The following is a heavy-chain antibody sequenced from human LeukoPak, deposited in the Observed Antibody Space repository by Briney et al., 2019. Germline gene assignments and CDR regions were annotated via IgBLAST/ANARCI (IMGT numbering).Heavy chain of an antibody. CDR3: ATNKDIVVVPAASYYYYGMDV. Sequence: GASVKVSCKASGYTFTGYYMHWVRQAPGQGLEWMGWINPNSGGTNYAQKFQGRVTMTRDTSISTAYMELSRLRSDDAAVYYCATNKDIVVVPAASYYYYGMDVWGQGTTVTVSS. CDR2: INPNSGGT. J-gene: IGHJ6*02. CDR1: GYTFTGYY. V-gene: IGHV1-2*02. D-gene: IGHD2-2*01.